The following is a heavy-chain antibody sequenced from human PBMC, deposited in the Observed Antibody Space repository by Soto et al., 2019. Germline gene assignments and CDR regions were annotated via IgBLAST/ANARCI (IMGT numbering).Heavy chain of an antibody. D-gene: IGHD3-10*01. V-gene: IGHV4-4*01. J-gene: IGHJ4*02. Sequence: LCLTCAASGVSIRRGNWCTWVLQSPQRGLEYIGEIFHDGTANYYPSFERRVAISVDTSKNQFSLKLTSVTAADTAIYFCARLVYDTRLNYMYFDFWGQGTLVTVSS. CDR3: ARLVYDTRLNYMYFDF. CDR2: IFHDGTA. CDR1: GVSIRRGNW.